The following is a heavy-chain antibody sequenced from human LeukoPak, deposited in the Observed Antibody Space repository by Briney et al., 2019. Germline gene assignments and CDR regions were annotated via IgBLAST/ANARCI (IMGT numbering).Heavy chain of an antibody. CDR3: AKVDSGIVATGSPYFDY. J-gene: IGHJ4*02. CDR1: VFTFSSYA. Sequence: GGSLRLSCAASVFTFSSYAMSWVRQATGKGLEWVSAISGSGGSTYYADSVKGRFTISRDNSKNTLYLQMNSLRAEDTAVYYCAKVDSGIVATGSPYFDYWGQGTLVTVSS. D-gene: IGHD6-13*01. V-gene: IGHV3-23*01. CDR2: ISGSGGST.